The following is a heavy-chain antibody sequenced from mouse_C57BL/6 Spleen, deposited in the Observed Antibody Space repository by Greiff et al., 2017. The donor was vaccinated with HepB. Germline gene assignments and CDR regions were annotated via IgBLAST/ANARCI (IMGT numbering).Heavy chain of an antibody. D-gene: IGHD3-2*02. CDR2: ISSGGDYI. CDR1: GFTFSSYA. V-gene: IGHV5-9-1*02. Sequence: EVQGVESGEGLVKPGGSLKLSCAASGFTFSSYAMSWVRQTPEKRLEWVAYISSGGDYIYYADTVKGRFTISRDNARNTLYLQMSSLKSEDTAMYYCTREGSSGYFDYWGQGTTLTVSS. J-gene: IGHJ2*01. CDR3: TREGSSGYFDY.